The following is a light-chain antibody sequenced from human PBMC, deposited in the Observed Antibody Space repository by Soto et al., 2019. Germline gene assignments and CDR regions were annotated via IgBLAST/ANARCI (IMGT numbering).Light chain of an antibody. V-gene: IGLV2-11*01. J-gene: IGLJ2*01. CDR1: SSDVGGYNY. CDR2: DVT. CDR3: CSYAGSYTL. Sequence: QSALTQPRSVSGSPGQSVTISCTGTSSDVGGYNYVSWYQQHPGKAPKFMIYDVTKRPSGVPDRFSGSKSGNTASLTISGLQAEDEADYYCCSYAGSYTLFGGGTQLTVL.